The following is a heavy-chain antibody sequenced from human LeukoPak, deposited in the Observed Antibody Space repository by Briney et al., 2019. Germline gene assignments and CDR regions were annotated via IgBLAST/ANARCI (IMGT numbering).Heavy chain of an antibody. D-gene: IGHD3-22*01. V-gene: IGHV3-23*01. CDR2: ISGSGGST. Sequence: GGSLRLSCAASGFTFSSYAMSWVLQAPGKGLEWVSAISGSGGSTYYADSVKGRFTISRDNSKNTLYLQMNSLRAEDTAVYYCAKDSLVGITMIVVDWGQGTLVTVSS. CDR1: GFTFSSYA. CDR3: AKDSLVGITMIVVD. J-gene: IGHJ4*02.